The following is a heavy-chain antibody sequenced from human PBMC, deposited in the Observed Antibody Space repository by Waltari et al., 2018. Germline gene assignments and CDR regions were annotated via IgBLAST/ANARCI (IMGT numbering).Heavy chain of an antibody. J-gene: IGHJ4*02. CDR1: GGSISSYY. Sequence: QVQLQESGPGLVKPSETLSLTCTVSGGSISSYYWSWIRQPPGKGLEWIGYIYYRGSTNSNPSLKSRVTISVDTSKNQFSLKLSSVTAADTAVYYCARARGGFDYWGQGTLVTVSS. CDR2: IYYRGST. CDR3: ARARGGFDY. D-gene: IGHD3-10*01. V-gene: IGHV4-59*01.